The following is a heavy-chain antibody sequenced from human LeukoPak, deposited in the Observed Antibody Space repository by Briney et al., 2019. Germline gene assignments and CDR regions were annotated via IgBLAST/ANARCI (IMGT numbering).Heavy chain of an antibody. V-gene: IGHV4-59*08. CDR3: VRNYDY. Sequence: SETLSLTCTVFGGSISSYYWSWIRQPPGKGLEWIGDIDYSGSTNYNPSLKSRVTISVDTSKNQFSLKLSSVTAADTAVYYCVRNYDYWGQGTLVTVSS. D-gene: IGHD5-24*01. CDR2: IDYSGST. CDR1: GGSISSYY. J-gene: IGHJ4*02.